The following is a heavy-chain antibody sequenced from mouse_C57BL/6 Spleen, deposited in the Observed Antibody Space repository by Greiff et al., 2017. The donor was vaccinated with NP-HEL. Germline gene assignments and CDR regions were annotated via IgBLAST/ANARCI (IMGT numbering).Heavy chain of an antibody. Sequence: QLQQSGAELARPGASVKMSCKASGYTFTSYTMHWVKQRPGQGLEWIGYINPSSGYTKYNQKFKDKATLNADKSSSTAYMQLSSLTSEDSAVYYCAISSHWYFDVWGTGTTVTVSS. D-gene: IGHD1-1*01. CDR3: AISSHWYFDV. CDR2: INPSSGYT. CDR1: GYTFTSYT. J-gene: IGHJ1*03. V-gene: IGHV1-4*01.